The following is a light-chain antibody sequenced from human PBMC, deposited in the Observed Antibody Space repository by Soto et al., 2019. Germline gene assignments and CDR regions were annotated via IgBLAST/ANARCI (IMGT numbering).Light chain of an antibody. V-gene: IGLV3-25*03. Sequence: SSELTQAPSVSVSPGQTATITCSGDALPTQHANWYQQRSGQAPTLVIYRDTERPSKIPERFSGSMSGTTATLTISGVQAEDEADYYCQSAQSKVAPVVFGGGTKLTVL. J-gene: IGLJ2*01. CDR3: QSAQSKVAPVV. CDR1: ALPTQH. CDR2: RDT.